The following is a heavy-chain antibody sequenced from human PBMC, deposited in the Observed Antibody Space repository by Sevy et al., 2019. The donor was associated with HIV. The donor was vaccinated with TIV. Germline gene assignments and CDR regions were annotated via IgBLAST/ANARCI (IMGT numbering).Heavy chain of an antibody. CDR1: GFTSSNYA. CDR3: AKDRIWELGDSFDV. Sequence: GVSLRLSCAASGFTSSNYAMSWVRQAPGKGLEWVSDLSGSGGSIYYADSVKGRFTISRDNSRNTLYLQMNSLRAEDTAVYYCAKDRIWELGDSFDVWGQGTMVTVSS. D-gene: IGHD1-26*01. CDR2: LSGSGGSI. V-gene: IGHV3-23*01. J-gene: IGHJ3*01.